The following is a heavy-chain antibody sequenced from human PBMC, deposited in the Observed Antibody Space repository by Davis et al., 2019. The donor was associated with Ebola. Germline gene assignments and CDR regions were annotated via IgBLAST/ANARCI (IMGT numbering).Heavy chain of an antibody. CDR1: GFTFSAYG. V-gene: IGHV3-30*03. D-gene: IGHD3-3*01. CDR2: ISHVESNK. CDR3: ATLVALRFPDQ. J-gene: IGHJ4*02. Sequence: SLKISCAASGFTFSAYGMHWVRQAPGKGLEWVAVISHVESNKYYVDSVKGRFTISRDDSQNTLTLQMNSLRTEDSAVYYCATLVALRFPDQWGQGTLVIVSS.